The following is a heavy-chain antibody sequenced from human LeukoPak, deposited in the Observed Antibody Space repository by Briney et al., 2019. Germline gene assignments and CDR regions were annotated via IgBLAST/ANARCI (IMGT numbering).Heavy chain of an antibody. CDR2: IFYSGST. Sequence: PSETLSLTCTVSGGSISSYYWAWIRQPPGKGLEWIAYIFYSGSTIYNPSLKSRVTMSIDTSKNQFSLKLRSVTAADTAVYYCARAVGGTLDHWGQGTLVTVSS. CDR1: GGSISSYY. CDR3: ARAVGGTLDH. V-gene: IGHV4-59*01. J-gene: IGHJ4*02. D-gene: IGHD6-19*01.